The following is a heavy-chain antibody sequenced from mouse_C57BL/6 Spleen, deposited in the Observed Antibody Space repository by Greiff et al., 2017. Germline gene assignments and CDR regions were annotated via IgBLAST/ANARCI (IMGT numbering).Heavy chain of an antibody. CDR3: ARKADYYGSSYDAMDY. CDR1: GYTFTDYN. D-gene: IGHD1-1*01. Sequence: VHVKQSGPELVKPGASVTMSCKASGYTFTDYNMHWVKQSHGKSLEWIGYINPNNGGTSYNQKFKGKATLTVNKSSSTAYMELRSLTSEDSAVYYCARKADYYGSSYDAMDYWGQGTSVTVSS. J-gene: IGHJ4*01. CDR2: INPNNGGT. V-gene: IGHV1-22*01.